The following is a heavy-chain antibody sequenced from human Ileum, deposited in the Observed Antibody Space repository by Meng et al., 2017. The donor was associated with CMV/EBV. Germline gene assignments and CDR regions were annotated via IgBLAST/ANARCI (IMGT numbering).Heavy chain of an antibody. CDR2: ISGSGGNT. V-gene: IGHV3-23*04. J-gene: IGHJ4*02. CDR3: AKRGGFYFDY. D-gene: IGHD3-10*01. Sequence: EVLVVVLGGGLCRVGGSLRFSCAVSGFTFSRYDMTWVRQAPGKGVEYISGISGSGGNTYYADSMKGRFIISRDNSKNTLYLQLNSLRAEDTAVYYCAKRGGFYFDYWGQGTLVTVSS. CDR1: GFTFSRYD.